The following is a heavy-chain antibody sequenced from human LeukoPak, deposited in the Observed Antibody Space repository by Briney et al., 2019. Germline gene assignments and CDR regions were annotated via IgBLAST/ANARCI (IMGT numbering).Heavy chain of an antibody. Sequence: GRSLRLSCAASGFTFDDYAMFWVRQAPGKGLEWVSGISWDSKNIGYAASVKGRFTISRDNAKNSLHLQLSSLRAEDTASYYCARGNRDSSGFYYYYGMDVWGQGTTVTVSS. CDR2: ISWDSKNI. D-gene: IGHD6-19*01. CDR3: ARGNRDSSGFYYYYGMDV. CDR1: GFTFDDYA. J-gene: IGHJ6*02. V-gene: IGHV3-9*01.